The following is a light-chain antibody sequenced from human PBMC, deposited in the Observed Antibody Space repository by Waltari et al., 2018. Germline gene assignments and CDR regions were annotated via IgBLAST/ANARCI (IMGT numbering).Light chain of an antibody. J-gene: IGLJ1*01. Sequence: QSALTQPASVSGSPGQSITISCTGTSRDFGSYNLVSWFQQYPDKAPKLIIFEVNKRPSGVSNRFSGSKSGNTASLTISGLQAEDEADYYCCSYAGSGIYVFGSGAKVTVL. V-gene: IGLV2-23*02. CDR1: SRDFGSYNL. CDR3: CSYAGSGIYV. CDR2: EVN.